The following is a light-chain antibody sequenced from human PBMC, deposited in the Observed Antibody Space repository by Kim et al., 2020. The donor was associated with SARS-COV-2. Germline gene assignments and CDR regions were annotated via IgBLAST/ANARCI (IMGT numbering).Light chain of an antibody. CDR2: GAS. Sequence: ERVMTQSPATLSVSPGEGATLSCRASQSVSSTLTWYQQKPGQAPRLLIYGASTRATDIPARFSGSGSGTEFTLTISSVQSEDCAVYYCQQYNDWPYTFGLGTKLEI. CDR3: QQYNDWPYT. V-gene: IGKV3-15*01. J-gene: IGKJ2*01. CDR1: QSVSST.